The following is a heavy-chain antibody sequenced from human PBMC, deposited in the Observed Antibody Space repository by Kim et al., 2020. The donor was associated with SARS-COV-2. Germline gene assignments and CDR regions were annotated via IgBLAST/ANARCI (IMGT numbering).Heavy chain of an antibody. CDR1: GGSLSGYY. CDR3: SRGGDTGYVY. J-gene: IGHJ4*02. V-gene: IGHV4-34*01. D-gene: IGHD5-12*01. Sequence: SETLSLTCAVYGGSLSGYYWSWIRQSPGKGLEWIGEISHSGSTTYSPALMSRVTITLDTSKNQSSLNLSSVTAADTAVYYCSRGGDTGYVYWGQGALVTV. CDR2: ISHSGST.